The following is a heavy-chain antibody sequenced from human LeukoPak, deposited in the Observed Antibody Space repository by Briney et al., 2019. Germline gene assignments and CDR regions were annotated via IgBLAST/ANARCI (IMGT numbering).Heavy chain of an antibody. CDR2: IGTSGDRT. V-gene: IGHV3-23*01. J-gene: IGHJ4*02. CDR1: GFTFSSSA. Sequence: GGSLRLSCSASGFTFSSSAMSWVRQAPGKGLEWVSAIGTSGDRTFYADSVKGRFTISRDNSKNTLYLHMNSLRAEDTAVYYCARDRPYFDYWGQGTLVTVSS. CDR3: ARDRPYFDY.